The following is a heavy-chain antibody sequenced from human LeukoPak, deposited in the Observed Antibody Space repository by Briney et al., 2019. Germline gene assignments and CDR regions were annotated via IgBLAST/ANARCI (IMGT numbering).Heavy chain of an antibody. CDR2: IWYDGSNK. CDR3: ARDGRRSGYGDSRTFDY. D-gene: IGHD4-17*01. V-gene: IGHV3-33*01. Sequence: GGSLSLSCAASGFTFSSYGRLWVRQAPGKGLEWVAVIWYDGSNKYYADSVKGRFTISRDNSKNTLYLQMNSLRAEDTAVYYCARDGRRSGYGDSRTFDYWGQGTLVTVSS. J-gene: IGHJ4*02. CDR1: GFTFSSYG.